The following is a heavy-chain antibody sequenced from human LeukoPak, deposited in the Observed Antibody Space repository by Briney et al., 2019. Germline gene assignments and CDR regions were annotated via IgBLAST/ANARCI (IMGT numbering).Heavy chain of an antibody. CDR2: INSNSGGT. CDR3: ARVGPLTGTTDWFDP. CDR1: GYTFTGYY. D-gene: IGHD1-7*01. J-gene: IGHJ5*02. V-gene: IGHV1-2*02. Sequence: SVQVSCNASGYTFTGYYMHWVRQALGQGLVWMGWINSNSGGTNYAQKFQGRVTMTRDTSISTAYMELSRLRSDDTAVYYCARVGPLTGTTDWFDPWGQGTLVSVSS.